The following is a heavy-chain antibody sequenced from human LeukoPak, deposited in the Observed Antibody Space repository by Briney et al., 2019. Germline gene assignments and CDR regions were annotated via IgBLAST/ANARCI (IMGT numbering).Heavy chain of an antibody. CDR1: GYTFTGYF. D-gene: IGHD6-13*01. CDR2: INPNIGAT. J-gene: IGHJ4*02. V-gene: IGHV1-2*02. CDR3: ARESSLIVAAGTSY. Sequence: GASVKVSCKASGYTFTGYFMHWVRQAPGQGLEWIGWINPNIGATKYARKFQGRVTMTRDTSISTAYMELSRLRSDDTAVYYCARESSLIVAAGTSYWGQGTLVTVSS.